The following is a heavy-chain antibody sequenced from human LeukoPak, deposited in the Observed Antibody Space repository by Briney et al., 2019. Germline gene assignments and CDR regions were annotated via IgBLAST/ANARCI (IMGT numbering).Heavy chain of an antibody. V-gene: IGHV3-23*01. D-gene: IGHD1-26*01. CDR3: TKDVQVGPTRGLFDF. CDR2: ISATGFTT. J-gene: IGHJ4*02. Sequence: GGSLRLSCAASGFTFSSHTMSWVRQAPGKGLEWISVISATGFTTKHTDSVKGRFTISRDNSKSMLYLQMDGLRAEDTAIYFCTKDVQVGPTRGLFDFWGQGTLVTVSS. CDR1: GFTFSSHT.